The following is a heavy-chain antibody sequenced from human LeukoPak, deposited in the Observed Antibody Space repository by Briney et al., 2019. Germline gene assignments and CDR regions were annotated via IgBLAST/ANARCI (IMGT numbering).Heavy chain of an antibody. V-gene: IGHV3-23*01. CDR3: AKTTDGYSSGRSPGWPIDY. J-gene: IGHJ4*02. CDR2: ISGSGGDT. CDR1: GFTFRSYA. Sequence: GGSLRLSCAASGFTFRSYAIYWVRQAPGKGLEWVSGISGSGGDTYFADSVRGRFTISRDNSKNIVFLQMDSLRAEDTAVYYCAKTTDGYSSGRSPGWPIDYWGQGTLVTVSS. D-gene: IGHD6-19*01.